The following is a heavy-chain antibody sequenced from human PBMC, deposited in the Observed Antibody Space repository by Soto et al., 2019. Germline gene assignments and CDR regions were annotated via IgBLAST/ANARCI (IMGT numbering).Heavy chain of an antibody. J-gene: IGHJ6*03. CDR1: GFTFSSYW. V-gene: IGHV3-7*01. CDR2: IKQDGSEK. CDR3: ARVRWQLGNYYYMDV. Sequence: GGSLRLSCAASGFTFSSYWMSWVRQAPGKGLEWVANIKQDGSEKYYVDSVKGRFTISRDNAKNSLYLQMNSLRAEDTAVYYCARVRWQLGNYYYMDVWGKGTTVTVSS. D-gene: IGHD6-6*01.